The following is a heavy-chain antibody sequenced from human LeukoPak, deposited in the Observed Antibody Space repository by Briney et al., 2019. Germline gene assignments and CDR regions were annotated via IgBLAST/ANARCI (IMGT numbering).Heavy chain of an antibody. CDR1: GFTFSSYW. V-gene: IGHV3-74*01. Sequence: PGGSLRLSCAASGFTFSSYWMHWVRQAPGKGLVWVSRINSDGSSTSYAGSVKGRFTISRDNAKNTLYLQMNSLRAEDTAVYYCTRVRGYNGYDSGYWGQGTLVTVSS. D-gene: IGHD5-12*01. CDR2: INSDGSST. CDR3: TRVRGYNGYDSGY. J-gene: IGHJ4*02.